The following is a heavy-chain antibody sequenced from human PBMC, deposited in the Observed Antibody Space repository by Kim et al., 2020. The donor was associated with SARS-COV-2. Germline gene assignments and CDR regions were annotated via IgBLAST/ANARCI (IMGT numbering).Heavy chain of an antibody. CDR3: ARRSYYDISTGYYSYFDY. CDR1: GGSISSSHW. CDR2: IYHGGST. Sequence: SETLSLTCAVSGGSISSSHWWTWVRQPPGKGLEWIGEIYHGGSTNYNPSLKSRVTISVDKSKHQFSLKLSSVTAADTAVYYCARRSYYDISTGYYSYFDYWGQGTPVTVSS. J-gene: IGHJ4*02. V-gene: IGHV4-4*02. D-gene: IGHD3-9*01.